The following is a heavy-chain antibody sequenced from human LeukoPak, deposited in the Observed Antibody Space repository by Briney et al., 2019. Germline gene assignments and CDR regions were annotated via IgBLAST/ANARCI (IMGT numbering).Heavy chain of an antibody. CDR2: INPSGGST. J-gene: IGHJ6*03. Sequence: ASVKVSCKASGYTFTSYYMHWVRQAPGQGLEWMGIINPSGGSTSYAQKFQGRVTMTRDTSTSTVYMELSSLRSEDTAVYYCARVGPRNYDILTGYYPPISAMDVWGKGTTVTVSS. CDR3: ARVGPRNYDILTGYYPPISAMDV. V-gene: IGHV1-46*01. CDR1: GYTFTSYY. D-gene: IGHD3-9*01.